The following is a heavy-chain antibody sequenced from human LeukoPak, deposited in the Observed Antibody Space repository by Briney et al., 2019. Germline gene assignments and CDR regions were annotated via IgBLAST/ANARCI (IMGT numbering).Heavy chain of an antibody. CDR3: ARDLYSSGWTDAFDI. V-gene: IGHV1-2*02. J-gene: IGHJ3*02. CDR2: INPNNGDT. Sequence: ASVKVSCKASGYTFTGYYMHWLRQAPGQGLEWMGWINPNNGDTNYSQKFQGRVSMTRDTSINTAYMELSRLTSDDTAVYYCARDLYSSGWTDAFDIWGQGTMVTVSS. D-gene: IGHD6-19*01. CDR1: GYTFTGYY.